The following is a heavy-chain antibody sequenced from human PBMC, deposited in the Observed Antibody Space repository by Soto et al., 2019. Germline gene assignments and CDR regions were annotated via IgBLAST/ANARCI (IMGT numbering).Heavy chain of an antibody. CDR1: GFTFSSYA. D-gene: IGHD6-6*01. Sequence: VGSLRLSCAVSGFTFSSYAMSWVRQAPGTGLEWVSAISGSGDSTYYADSVKGRFTISRDNFKNTLYLHMNSLRAEDTAVYYCAKKGESIAAQFDYWGQGTLVTVSS. CDR3: AKKGESIAAQFDY. CDR2: ISGSGDST. V-gene: IGHV3-23*01. J-gene: IGHJ4*02.